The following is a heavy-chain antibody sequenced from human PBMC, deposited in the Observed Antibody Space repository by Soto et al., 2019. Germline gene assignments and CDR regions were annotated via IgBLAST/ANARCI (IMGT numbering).Heavy chain of an antibody. CDR1: GFTFSSNY. CDR3: ARAYRRELLDLGAFDI. CDR2: IYSGGST. J-gene: IGHJ3*02. V-gene: IGHV3-66*01. Sequence: GGSLRLSCAASGFTFSSNYMSWVRQAPGKGLEWVSVIYSGGSTYYADSVKGRFTISRDNSKNTLYLQMNSLRAEDTAVYYCARAYRRELLDLGAFDIWGQGTMVTVSS. D-gene: IGHD3-10*01.